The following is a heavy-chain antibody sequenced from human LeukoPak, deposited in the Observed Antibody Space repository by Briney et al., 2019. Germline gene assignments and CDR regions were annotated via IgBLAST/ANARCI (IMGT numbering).Heavy chain of an antibody. Sequence: PGGSLRLSCAASGFTFSSYGMHWVRQAPAKGLEGVAFLRYDGSNKYYADSVKGRFTISRDNSKNTLYLQMNSLRAEDTAVYYCAKDLREGYSSSWQLLDYWGQGTLVTVSS. V-gene: IGHV3-30*02. CDR1: GFTFSSYG. CDR3: AKDLREGYSSSWQLLDY. CDR2: LRYDGSNK. D-gene: IGHD6-13*01. J-gene: IGHJ4*02.